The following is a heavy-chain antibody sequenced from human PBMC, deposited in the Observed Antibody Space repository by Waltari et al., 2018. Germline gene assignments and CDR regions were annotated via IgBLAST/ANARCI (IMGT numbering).Heavy chain of an antibody. Sequence: QVQLVQSGAEVKKPGSSVKVSCKASGGTFSSYAISWVRQAPGQGLEWMGGIIPILGTANYAQKFQGRVTITADESTSTAYMELNSLRSEDTAVYYCAERGEANDAFDIWGQGTMVTVSS. V-gene: IGHV1-69*13. CDR1: GGTFSSYA. CDR2: IIPILGTA. CDR3: AERGEANDAFDI. D-gene: IGHD3-16*01. J-gene: IGHJ3*02.